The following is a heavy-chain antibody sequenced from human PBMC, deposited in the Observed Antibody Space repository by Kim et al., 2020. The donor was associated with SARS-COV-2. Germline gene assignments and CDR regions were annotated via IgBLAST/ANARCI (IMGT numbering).Heavy chain of an antibody. Sequence: ASVKVSCKASGYTFTSYGISWVRQAPGQGLEWMGWISAYNGNTNYAQKLQGRVTMTTDTSTSTAYMELRSLRSDDTAVYYCAREAPRLGLLGMDVWGQGTTVTVSS. CDR2: ISAYNGNT. V-gene: IGHV1-18*04. CDR1: GYTFTSYG. J-gene: IGHJ6*02. D-gene: IGHD3-16*01. CDR3: AREAPRLGLLGMDV.